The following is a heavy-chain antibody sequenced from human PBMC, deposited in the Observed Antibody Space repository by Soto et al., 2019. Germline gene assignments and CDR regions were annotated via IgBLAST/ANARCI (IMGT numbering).Heavy chain of an antibody. V-gene: IGHV4-31*03. CDR1: GGSISSGGYY. CDR2: IDYSGST. Sequence: QVQLQESGPGLVKPSQTLSLTCTVSGGSISSGGYYWSWIRQHPGKGLAWIGYIDYSGSTYYNPSLKSRVTIAVDSSKNQFSLKLSSVTAADTAVYYFARVGGINWFDPWGQGTLVTVSS. D-gene: IGHD1-20*01. CDR3: ARVGGINWFDP. J-gene: IGHJ5*02.